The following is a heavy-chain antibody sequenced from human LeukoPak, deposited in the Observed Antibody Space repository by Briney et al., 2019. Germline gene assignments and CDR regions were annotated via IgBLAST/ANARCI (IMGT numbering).Heavy chain of an antibody. V-gene: IGHV4-34*01. CDR2: INHSGST. CDR1: DGSFSGYY. CDR3: ARGARITIFGVVIIAPKNWFDP. D-gene: IGHD3-3*01. Sequence: SETLSLTCAVYDGSFSGYYWSWIRQPPGKGLEWIGEINHSGSTNYNPSLKSRVTISVDTSKNQFSLKLSSVTAADTAVYYCARGARITIFGVVIIAPKNWFDPWGQGTLVTVSS. J-gene: IGHJ5*02.